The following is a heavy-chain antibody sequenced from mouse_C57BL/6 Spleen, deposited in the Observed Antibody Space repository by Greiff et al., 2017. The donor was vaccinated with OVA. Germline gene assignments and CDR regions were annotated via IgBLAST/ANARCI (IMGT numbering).Heavy chain of an antibody. V-gene: IGHV2-2*01. CDR3: ARNRGYYGSRYFDV. D-gene: IGHD1-1*01. Sequence: QVHVKQSGPGLVQPSQSLSITCTVSGFSLTSYGVHWVRQSPGKGLEWLGVIWSGGSTDYNAAFISRLSISKDNSKSQVFFKMNSLQADDTAIYYCARNRGYYGSRYFDVWGTGTTVTVSS. CDR2: IWSGGST. J-gene: IGHJ1*03. CDR1: GFSLTSYG.